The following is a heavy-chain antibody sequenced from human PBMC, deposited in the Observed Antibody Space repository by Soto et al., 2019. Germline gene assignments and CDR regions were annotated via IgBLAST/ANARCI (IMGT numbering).Heavy chain of an antibody. V-gene: IGHV3-23*01. J-gene: IGHJ3*01. CDR1: GYVFSNYA. CDR3: AREDSNWGFAFDA. D-gene: IGHD7-27*01. Sequence: EVQLLESGGDLGQPGGSLRLSCVASGYVFSNYAMAWVRQVPGKGLQWVSRIDGSGAAHYGDSVKGRFTMSRDNSKNTLFLQLDRLRVEDTAVYFCAREDSNWGFAFDAWGQGTWVAVSS. CDR2: IDGSGAA.